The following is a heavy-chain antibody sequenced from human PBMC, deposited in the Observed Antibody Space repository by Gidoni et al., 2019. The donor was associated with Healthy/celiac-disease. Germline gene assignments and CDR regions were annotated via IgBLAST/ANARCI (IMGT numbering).Heavy chain of an antibody. CDR1: GGSISSGSYY. Sequence: QVQLQESGPGLVKPSQTLSLTCTVSGGSISSGSYYWSWIRQPAGKGLEWIGRIYTSGSTNYNPSLKSRVTMSVDTSKNQFSLKLSSVTAADTAVYYCARGDYYDSSGYFVKVRYGMDVWGQGTTVTVSS. CDR2: IYTSGST. V-gene: IGHV4-61*02. J-gene: IGHJ6*02. D-gene: IGHD3-22*01. CDR3: ARGDYYDSSGYFVKVRYGMDV.